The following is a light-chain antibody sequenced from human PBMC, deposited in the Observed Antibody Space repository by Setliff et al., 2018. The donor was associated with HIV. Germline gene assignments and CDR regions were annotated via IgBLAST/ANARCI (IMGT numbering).Light chain of an antibody. J-gene: IGLJ1*01. CDR2: EVS. Sequence: QSVLTQPASVSGSPGQSITISCTGTSSDVGGYNYVSWYQQHPGKAPKLIIYEVSNQPSGVSNRFSGSKSGNTASLTISGLQAEDEADYSCSSYTRSDTYVFGTGTKVTV. V-gene: IGLV2-14*01. CDR3: SSYTRSDTYV. CDR1: SSDVGGYNY.